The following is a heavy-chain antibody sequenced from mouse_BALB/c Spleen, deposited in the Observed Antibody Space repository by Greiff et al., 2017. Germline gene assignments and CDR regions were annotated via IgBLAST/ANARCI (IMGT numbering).Heavy chain of an antibody. CDR3: AYGNYEGYAMDY. Sequence: VQLQQSGPGLVAPSQSLSITCTVSGFSLTSYGVHWVRQPPGKGLEWLGVIWAGGSTNYNSALMSRLSISKDNSKSQVFLKMNSLQTDDTAMYYWAYGNYEGYAMDYWGQGTSVTVSS. CDR1: GFSLTSYG. D-gene: IGHD2-10*02. CDR2: IWAGGST. V-gene: IGHV2-9*02. J-gene: IGHJ4*01.